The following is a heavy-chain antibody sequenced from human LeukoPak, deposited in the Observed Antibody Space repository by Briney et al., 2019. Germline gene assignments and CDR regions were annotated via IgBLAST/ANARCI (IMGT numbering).Heavy chain of an antibody. Sequence: PGGSLRLSCGASGFTFTNNAMIWVRQAPGKGLEWVSGISASGGDTYYTDSVKGRFTISRDNSKNTLYLQMNSLRAEDTAVYYCAKDVGYCISASCSKFYYFDYWSQGSLVTVSS. CDR2: ISASGGDT. D-gene: IGHD2-2*01. CDR1: GFTFTNNA. CDR3: AKDVGYCISASCSKFYYFDY. J-gene: IGHJ4*02. V-gene: IGHV3-23*01.